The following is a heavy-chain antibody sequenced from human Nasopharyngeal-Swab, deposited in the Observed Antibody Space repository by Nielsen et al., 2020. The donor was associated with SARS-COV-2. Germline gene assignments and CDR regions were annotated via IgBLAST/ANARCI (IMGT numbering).Heavy chain of an antibody. CDR3: ARDCGSGGSCYPH. V-gene: IGHV3-21*01. J-gene: IGHJ4*02. Sequence: GGSLRLSCAASGFTFSSYSMNWVRQAPGKGLEWVSSISSSSSYIYYADSVKGRFTISRDNAKNSLYLQMNSLRAEDTAVCYCARDCGSGGSCYPHWGQGTLVTVSS. CDR2: ISSSSSYI. CDR1: GFTFSSYS. D-gene: IGHD2-15*01.